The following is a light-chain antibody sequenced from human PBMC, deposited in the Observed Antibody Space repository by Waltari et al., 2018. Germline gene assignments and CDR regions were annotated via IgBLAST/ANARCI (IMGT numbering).Light chain of an antibody. CDR2: GAS. V-gene: IGKV3-15*01. CDR3: QQYNNWPPVFT. CDR1: QSVRSN. Sequence: EIVMTQSPATLSVSPGERATLSCRASQSVRSNLAWYQQKPGQAPRLLIYGASNRATGVPAGFSGSGSGTDFTLTISSLQSEDVAIYYCQQYNNWPPVFTFCPVTRVDIK. J-gene: IGKJ3*01.